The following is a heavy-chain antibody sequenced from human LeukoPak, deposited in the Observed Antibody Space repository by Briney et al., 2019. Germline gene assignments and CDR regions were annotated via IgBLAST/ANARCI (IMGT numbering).Heavy chain of an antibody. CDR1: GGSISSYY. V-gene: IGHV4-59*01. J-gene: IGHJ3*02. Sequence: PSETLSLTCTVSGGSISSYYWSWIRQPPGKGLEWIGYIYYSGSTSYNPSLKSRVTISVDTSKNQFSLKLSSVTAADTAVYYCARDNGSRGYSYGYPGGAFDIWGQGTMVTVSS. CDR3: ARDNGSRGYSYGYPGGAFDI. D-gene: IGHD5-18*01. CDR2: IYYSGST.